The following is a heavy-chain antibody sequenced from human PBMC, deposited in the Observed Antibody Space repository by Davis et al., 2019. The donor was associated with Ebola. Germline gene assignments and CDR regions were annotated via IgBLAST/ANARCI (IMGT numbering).Heavy chain of an antibody. V-gene: IGHV7-4-1*04. Sequence: ASVKVSCKASGYTFTSYYMHWVRQAPGQRFEWLGWITTNTATPTYARGLSERFVFSLDTSVNMAFLQINNLRDEDTAIYYCARGMGELALNWGQGTLVTVSS. J-gene: IGHJ4*02. D-gene: IGHD3-16*01. CDR3: ARGMGELALN. CDR2: ITTNTATP. CDR1: GYTFTSYY.